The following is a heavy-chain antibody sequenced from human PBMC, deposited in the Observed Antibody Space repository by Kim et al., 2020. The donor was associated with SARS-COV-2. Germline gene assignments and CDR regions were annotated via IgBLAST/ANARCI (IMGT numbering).Heavy chain of an antibody. Sequence: GGSLRLSCAASGFTFSSYSMNWVRQAPGKGLEWVSYISSSSSTIYYADSVKGRFTISRDNAKNSLYLQMNSLRAEDTAVYYCARDRDDYVWGSRMGIDYWGQGTLVTVSS. CDR1: GFTFSSYS. J-gene: IGHJ4*02. D-gene: IGHD3-16*01. CDR2: ISSSSSTI. V-gene: IGHV3-48*04. CDR3: ARDRDDYVWGSRMGIDY.